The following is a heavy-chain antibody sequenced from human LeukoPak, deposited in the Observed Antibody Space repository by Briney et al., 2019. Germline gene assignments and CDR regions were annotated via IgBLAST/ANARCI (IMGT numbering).Heavy chain of an antibody. V-gene: IGHV5-51*01. CDR3: ARSIAVAGVLGVFDI. D-gene: IGHD6-19*01. CDR1: VSIFTSYW. CDR2: IYPGDSDT. J-gene: IGHJ3*02. Sequence: GASLHISGECAVSIFTSYWIGGGRQLPGKGLGWMGIIYPGDSDTTDSPSFQRHVTISADKSISHAYLQWSSLKASDTAMYYCARSIAVAGVLGVFDIWGQGTMVSVSP.